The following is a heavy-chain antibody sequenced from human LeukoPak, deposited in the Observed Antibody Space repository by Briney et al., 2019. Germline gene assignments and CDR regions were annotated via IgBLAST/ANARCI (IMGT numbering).Heavy chain of an antibody. J-gene: IGHJ4*02. CDR3: ARAYGSGSYIAY. Sequence: SETLSPTCAVYGGSFSGYYWSWIRQPPGKGLEWIGEINHSGSTNYNPSLKSRVTISVDTSKNQFSLKLSSVTAADTAVYYCARAYGSGSYIAYWGQGTLVTVSS. V-gene: IGHV4-34*01. CDR1: GGSFSGYY. CDR2: INHSGST. D-gene: IGHD3-10*01.